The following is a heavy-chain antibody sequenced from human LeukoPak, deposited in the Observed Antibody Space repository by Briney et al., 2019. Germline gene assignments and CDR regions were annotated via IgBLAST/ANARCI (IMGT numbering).Heavy chain of an antibody. Sequence: GESLKISCKISGYKLTNNWIGWVRQVPGKGLEWMGLIYPGYSDAKYSPSFQGQVTISADKSISTAYLRWSSLKASDTAMYYCARFTLRGVRNWFDPWGQGTLVTVSS. D-gene: IGHD3-10*01. J-gene: IGHJ5*02. V-gene: IGHV5-51*01. CDR3: ARFTLRGVRNWFDP. CDR2: IYPGYSDA. CDR1: GYKLTNNW.